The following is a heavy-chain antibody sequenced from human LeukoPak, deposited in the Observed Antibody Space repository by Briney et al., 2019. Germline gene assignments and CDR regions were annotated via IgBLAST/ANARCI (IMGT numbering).Heavy chain of an antibody. CDR2: IIPIFGTA. Sequence: SVKVSCKASGGTFSSYAISWVRQAPGQGLEWMGRIIPIFGTANYAQEFQGRVTITTDESTSTACMELSSLRSEDTAVYYCARATDYYDSSGSIIGVDYWGQGTLVTVSS. D-gene: IGHD3-22*01. CDR1: GGTFSSYA. CDR3: ARATDYYDSSGSIIGVDY. V-gene: IGHV1-69*05. J-gene: IGHJ4*02.